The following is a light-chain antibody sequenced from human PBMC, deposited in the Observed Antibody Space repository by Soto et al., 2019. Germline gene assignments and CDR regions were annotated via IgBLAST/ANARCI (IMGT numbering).Light chain of an antibody. Sequence: EVVLTQSPGTLSLSPGERATLSCRASQSVSATYIAWYQQKSGQAPRLLLYGSSSRATGVADRFSGSGSGTEFTLTISSLQSEDFAVYYCQQYNNWPPGFGQGTKVDIK. CDR3: QQYNNWPPG. CDR2: GSS. CDR1: QSVSATY. V-gene: IGKV3-20*01. J-gene: IGKJ1*01.